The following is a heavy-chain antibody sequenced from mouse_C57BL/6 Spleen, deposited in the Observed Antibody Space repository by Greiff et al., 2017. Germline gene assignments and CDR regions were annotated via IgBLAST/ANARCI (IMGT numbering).Heavy chain of an antibody. CDR2: IHPNSGST. CDR1: GYTFTSYW. J-gene: IGHJ4*01. CDR3: ARSLYDGYYDYYAMDY. D-gene: IGHD2-3*01. V-gene: IGHV1-64*01. Sequence: QVQLQQPGAELVKPGASVKLSCKASGYTFTSYWMHWVKQRPGQGLEWIGMIHPNSGSTNYNEKFKSKATLTVDKSSSTAYLQLSSLTSEDSAVYYCARSLYDGYYDYYAMDYWGQGTSVTVSS.